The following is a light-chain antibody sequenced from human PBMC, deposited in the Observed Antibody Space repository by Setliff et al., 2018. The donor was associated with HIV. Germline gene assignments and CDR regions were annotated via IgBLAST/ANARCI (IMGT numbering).Light chain of an antibody. V-gene: IGLV2-14*03. Sequence: QSVLTQHASVSGSPGQSITISCIGTSSDVGGYDFVSWYQQRPGKAPKLIIFDVSERPSGVSHRFSASKSGNTASLTISGLQTEDEANYFCASYRSPATYVFGIGTKVTVL. J-gene: IGLJ1*01. CDR2: DVS. CDR3: ASYRSPATYV. CDR1: SSDVGGYDF.